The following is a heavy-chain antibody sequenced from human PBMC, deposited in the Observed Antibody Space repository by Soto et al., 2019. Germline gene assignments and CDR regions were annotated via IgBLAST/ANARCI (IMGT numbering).Heavy chain of an antibody. CDR1: GFTFSDYY. CDR3: AKEYKHGSGSENDY. J-gene: IGHJ4*02. Sequence: QVQLVESGGGLVKPGGSLRLSCAASGFTFSDYYMSWIRQAPGKGLEWVSYISSSGGSTYYADSVKGRFTISRDNSKNTLYLQMNSLRAEDTAVYYCAKEYKHGSGSENDYWGQGTLVTVSS. CDR2: ISSSGGST. V-gene: IGHV3-11*01. D-gene: IGHD3-10*01.